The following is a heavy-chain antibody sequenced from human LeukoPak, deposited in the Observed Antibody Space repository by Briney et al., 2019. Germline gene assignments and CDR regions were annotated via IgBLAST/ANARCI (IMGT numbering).Heavy chain of an antibody. CDR1: GGSISNYY. D-gene: IGHD1-1*01. J-gene: IGHJ5*02. CDR2: VSYSGST. Sequence: SETLSLTCTVSGGSISNYYWSWIRQPPGKELEWVGYVSYSGSTNYNPPLNSRVTISIDTSKSQFSLKLSSVTAADTAVYYCARDKTGNNWFDHWGQGTLVTVSS. CDR3: ARDKTGNNWFDH. V-gene: IGHV4-59*13.